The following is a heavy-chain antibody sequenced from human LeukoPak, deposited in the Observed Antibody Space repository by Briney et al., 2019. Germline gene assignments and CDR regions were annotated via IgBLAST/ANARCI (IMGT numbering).Heavy chain of an antibody. CDR1: GGSFSGYH. V-gene: IGHV4-59*08. D-gene: IGHD6-19*01. CDR2: IYYSGST. Sequence: SETLSLTCAVYGGSFSGYHWGWIRQPPGKGLEWTGYIYYSGSTNYNPSLNSRVTISVDTSKNQFSLRLSSVTAADTAIYYCARAVSGRFDYWGQGTLVTVSS. CDR3: ARAVSGRFDY. J-gene: IGHJ4*02.